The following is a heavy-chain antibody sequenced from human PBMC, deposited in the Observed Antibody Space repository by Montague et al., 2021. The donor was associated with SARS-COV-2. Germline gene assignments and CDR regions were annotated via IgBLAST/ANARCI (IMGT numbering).Heavy chain of an antibody. V-gene: IGHV3-9*01. Sequence: PLRLSCAASGFTFEDYAMHWVRQAPGKGLEWVSGISWDSGSIGYADSVKGRFSISRDNAKNSLYLQMNSLRAEDTALYYCAKVGTAAAGTTFSRYFQHWGQGTLVTVSS. CDR1: GFTFEDYA. CDR3: AKVGTAAAGTTFSRYFQH. CDR2: ISWDSGSI. D-gene: IGHD6-13*01. J-gene: IGHJ1*01.